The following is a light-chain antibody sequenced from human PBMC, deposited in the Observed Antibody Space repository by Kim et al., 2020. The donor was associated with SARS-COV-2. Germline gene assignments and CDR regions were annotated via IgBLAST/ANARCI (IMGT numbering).Light chain of an antibody. CDR3: NSRDSSGNHLV. V-gene: IGLV3-19*01. Sequence: SSELTQDPAVSVALGQTVRITCQGDSLRRYYASWYQQKPGQAPVLVIYGKNNRPSGIPDRFSGSGSGNTASLTITGAQAEDEADYYCNSRDSSGNHLVFG. CDR1: SLRRYY. CDR2: GKN. J-gene: IGLJ3*02.